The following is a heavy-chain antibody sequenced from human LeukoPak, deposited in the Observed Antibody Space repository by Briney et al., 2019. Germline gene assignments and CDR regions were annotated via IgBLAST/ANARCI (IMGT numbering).Heavy chain of an antibody. CDR3: ARETRLHSGSYSNDAFDI. J-gene: IGHJ3*02. CDR1: GGSISSYY. CDR2: ISYSGST. D-gene: IGHD1-26*01. Sequence: SETLSLTCTVSGGSISSYYWSWIRQPPGKGLEWIGYISYSGSTDYNPSLKSRVTISLDTSKNQSSLRLSSVTAADTAVYYCARETRLHSGSYSNDAFDIWGQGTMVTVSS. V-gene: IGHV4-59*01.